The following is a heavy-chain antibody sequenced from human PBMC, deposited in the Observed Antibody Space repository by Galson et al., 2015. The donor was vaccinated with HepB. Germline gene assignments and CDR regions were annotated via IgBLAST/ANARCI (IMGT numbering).Heavy chain of an antibody. D-gene: IGHD5-24*01. Sequence: SLRLSCAVSGFSFSNYWMSWVRQAPGKGLEWVANIKQDGSETNYVDSVKGRSIISRDNAKNSLYLQMNSLRVEDTAMYYCARDRRDGYLPRGFEIWGQGTMVTVSS. V-gene: IGHV3-7*03. CDR2: IKQDGSET. J-gene: IGHJ3*02. CDR3: ARDRRDGYLPRGFEI. CDR1: GFSFSNYW.